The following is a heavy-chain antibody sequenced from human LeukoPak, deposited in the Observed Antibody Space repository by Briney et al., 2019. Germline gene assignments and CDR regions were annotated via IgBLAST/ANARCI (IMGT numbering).Heavy chain of an antibody. D-gene: IGHD3-22*01. Sequence: ASVKVSCKASGYTFTSYGISWVRQAPGQGLEWMGWISAYNGNTNYAQKLQGRVTMTTDTSTSTAYMELRSLRSDDTAVYYCAREDYYYDSSGYPDYYFDHWGQGTLVTVSS. CDR3: AREDYYYDSSGYPDYYFDH. CDR2: ISAYNGNT. J-gene: IGHJ4*02. CDR1: GYTFTSYG. V-gene: IGHV1-18*01.